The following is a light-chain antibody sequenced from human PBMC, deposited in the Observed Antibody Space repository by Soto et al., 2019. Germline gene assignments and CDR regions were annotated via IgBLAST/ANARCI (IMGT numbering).Light chain of an antibody. CDR1: SRDVGGYNY. Sequence: QSALTQPASVSGSPGQSITISCTGTSRDVGGYNYVSWHQQHPGKAPKVIITEVSNRPSGVSDRFSGSKSGNTASLTISGLQAEDEADYYCSSYAGSNIFDVFGGGTKVTVL. V-gene: IGLV2-14*01. CDR3: SSYAGSNIFDV. CDR2: EVS. J-gene: IGLJ3*02.